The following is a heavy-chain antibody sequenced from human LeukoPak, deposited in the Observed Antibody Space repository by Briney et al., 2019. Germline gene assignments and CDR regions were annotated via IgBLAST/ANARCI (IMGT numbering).Heavy chain of an antibody. V-gene: IGHV4-34*01. Sequence: SETLSLTCAVYGGSFSGYYWSWIRQPPGKGLEWIGEINHSGSTNYNPSLKSRVTISVDTSKNQFSLKLSSVTAADTAVYYCASRSFYDCWSAHIRAWGQGTLVTVSS. CDR1: GGSFSGYY. D-gene: IGHD3-3*01. CDR2: INHSGST. CDR3: ASRSFYDCWSAHIRA. J-gene: IGHJ5*02.